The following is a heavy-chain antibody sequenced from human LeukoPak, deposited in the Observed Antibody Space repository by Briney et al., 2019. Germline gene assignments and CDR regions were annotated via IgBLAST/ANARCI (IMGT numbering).Heavy chain of an antibody. D-gene: IGHD4-17*01. J-gene: IGHJ4*02. Sequence: PGGSLRLSCAASGFTFSSYAMSWVRQAPGKGLEWVSAISGSGGSTYYADSVKGQFTISRDNSKNTLYLQMNSLRAEDTAVYYCAKDYGDYGDSFDYWGQGTLVTVSS. CDR3: AKDYGDYGDSFDY. CDR2: ISGSGGST. CDR1: GFTFSSYA. V-gene: IGHV3-23*01.